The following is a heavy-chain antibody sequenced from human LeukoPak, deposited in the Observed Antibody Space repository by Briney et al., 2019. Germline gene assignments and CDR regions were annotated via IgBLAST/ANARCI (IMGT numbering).Heavy chain of an antibody. J-gene: IGHJ4*02. V-gene: IGHV1-46*01. CDR3: ARDERYDSSGYPFDY. CDR1: GYTFTDYY. D-gene: IGHD3-22*01. Sequence: ASVKVSCKASGYTFTDYYINWVRQAPGQGPEWMGVISPSGGSTIYAQKFKGRVTLTRDMSTSTDYLELSSLRSEDTAVYYCARDERYDSSGYPFDYWGQGTLVTVSS. CDR2: ISPSGGST.